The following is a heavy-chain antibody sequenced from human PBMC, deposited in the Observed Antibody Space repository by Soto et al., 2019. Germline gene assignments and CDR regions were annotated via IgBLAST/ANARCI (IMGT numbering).Heavy chain of an antibody. V-gene: IGHV3-23*01. J-gene: IGHJ4*02. Sequence: EVQLLESGGGLVQPGGSLSLSCAASGFTFGSYAMSWVRQAPGKGLEWVSLISGTGDSSEYANSVKGRFTISRDYSKTTVFLQMNSLRAEDTAVYFCAKENGNYGSGSFSHWGQGTLVTVSS. CDR1: GFTFGSYA. CDR3: AKENGNYGSGSFSH. CDR2: ISGTGDSS. D-gene: IGHD3-10*01.